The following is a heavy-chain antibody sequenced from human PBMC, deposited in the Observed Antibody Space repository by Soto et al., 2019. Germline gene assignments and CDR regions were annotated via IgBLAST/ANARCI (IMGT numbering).Heavy chain of an antibody. V-gene: IGHV3-74*01. CDR1: GFTFSSYW. CDR2: INSDGSST. CDR3: AKGLSNYDYYYYYMDV. J-gene: IGHJ6*03. Sequence: GGSLRLSCAASGFTFSSYWMHWVRQAPGKGLVWVSRINSDGSSTSYADSVKGRFTISRDNAKNTLYLQMNSLRAEDTAVYYCAKGLSNYDYYYYYMDVWGKGTTVTVSS. D-gene: IGHD4-4*01.